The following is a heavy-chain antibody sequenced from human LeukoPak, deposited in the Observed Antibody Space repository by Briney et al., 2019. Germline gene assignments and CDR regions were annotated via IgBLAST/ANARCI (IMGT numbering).Heavy chain of an antibody. J-gene: IGHJ4*02. CDR2: ISYDGSNK. V-gene: IGHV3-30-3*01. Sequence: GGSLRLSCAASGFTFSSYAMHWVRQAPGKGLEWVAVISYDGSNKYYADSVKGRFTISRDNSKNTLYLQMNSLRAEDTAVYYCARAGIVVVPAASPVFFDYWGQGTLVTVSS. D-gene: IGHD2-2*01. CDR1: GFTFSSYA. CDR3: ARAGIVVVPAASPVFFDY.